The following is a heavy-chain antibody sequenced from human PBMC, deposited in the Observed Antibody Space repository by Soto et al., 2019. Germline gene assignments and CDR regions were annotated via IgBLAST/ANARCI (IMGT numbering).Heavy chain of an antibody. V-gene: IGHV1-69*12. J-gene: IGHJ6*02. D-gene: IGHD3-3*02. CDR3: ARDKDRQQLGGNYYYILDV. CDR2: IMPVFATP. Sequence: QVQLVQSGAEVKKPGSSVKVSCKASGGTFSTSAISWVRQAPGQGLEWVGGIMPVFATPDYAQKFQGRVTISADESTTTAYLELTGLRTDDTAVYFCARDKDRQQLGGNYYYILDVWGQGTAIIVSS. CDR1: GGTFSTSA.